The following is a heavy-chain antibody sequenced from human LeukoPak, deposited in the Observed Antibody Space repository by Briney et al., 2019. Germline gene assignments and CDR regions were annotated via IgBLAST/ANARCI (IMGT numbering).Heavy chain of an antibody. CDR2: ISLTGRT. CDR1: GGSISSTNW. D-gene: IGHD1-26*01. Sequence: SGTLSLTCGVSGGSISSTNWWSWVRQPPGQGLEWIGEISLTGRTNYNLSLNGRVTMSLDESSNQLSLNLTSVTAADTAIYYCSRESGAFGPFCYWGEGTLVIAPS. CDR3: SRESGAFGPFCY. J-gene: IGHJ4*02. V-gene: IGHV4-4*02.